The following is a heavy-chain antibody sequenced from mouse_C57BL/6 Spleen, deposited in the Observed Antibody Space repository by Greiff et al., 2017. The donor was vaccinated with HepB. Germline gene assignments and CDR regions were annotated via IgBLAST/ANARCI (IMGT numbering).Heavy chain of an antibody. V-gene: IGHV3-1*01. CDR1: GYSITSGYD. Sequence: DVKLQESGPGMVKPSQSLSLTCTVTGYSITSGYDWHWIRHFPGNKLEWMGYISYSGSTNYNPSLKSRISITHDTSKNHFFLKLNSVTTEDTATYYCARNYDYDEGSFAYWGQGTLVTVSA. J-gene: IGHJ3*01. D-gene: IGHD2-4*01. CDR3: ARNYDYDEGSFAY. CDR2: ISYSGST.